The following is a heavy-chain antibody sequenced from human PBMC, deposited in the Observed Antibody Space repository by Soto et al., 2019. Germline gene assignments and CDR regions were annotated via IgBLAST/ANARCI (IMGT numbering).Heavy chain of an antibody. CDR2: ISAYNGNT. V-gene: IGHV1-18*01. Sequence: ASVKVSCKASGYTFTSYGISWVRQAPGQGLEWMGWISAYNGNTNYAQKLQGRVTMTTDTSTSTAYMELRSSVTAADTAVYYCARSVFPWGQGTLVTVSS. J-gene: IGHJ5*02. CDR1: GYTFTSYG. CDR3: ARSVFP.